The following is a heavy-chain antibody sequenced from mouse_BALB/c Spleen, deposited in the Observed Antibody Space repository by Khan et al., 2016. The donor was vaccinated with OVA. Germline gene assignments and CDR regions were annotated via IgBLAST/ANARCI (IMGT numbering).Heavy chain of an antibody. CDR1: GYTFINYW. V-gene: IGHV1-7*01. CDR3: ARRGLRWDFDY. J-gene: IGHJ2*01. D-gene: IGHD1-1*01. Sequence: QVRLQQSGAELAKPGASVKMSCKASGYTFINYWILWIKQRPGQGLEWIGYINPSTGYTEYKQNFKDKATLTADISSSTAYMQLSSLTSEDSAVYYCARRGLRWDFDYGGQGTTLTVSS. CDR2: INPSTGYT.